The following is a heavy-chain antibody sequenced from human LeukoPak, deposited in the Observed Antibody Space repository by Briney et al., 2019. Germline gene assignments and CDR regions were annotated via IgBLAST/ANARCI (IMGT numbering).Heavy chain of an antibody. CDR2: ISGSGGST. V-gene: IGHV3-23*01. J-gene: IGHJ5*02. D-gene: IGHD2-15*01. CDR3: AKGGIVVVVAATLRLGWFDP. CDR1: GFTFSSYA. Sequence: GGSLRLSCAASGFTFSSYAMSWVRQAPGKGPEWVSAISGSGGSTYYADSVKGRFTISRDNSKNTLYLQMNSLRAEDTAVYYCAKGGIVVVVAATLRLGWFDPWGQGTLVTVSS.